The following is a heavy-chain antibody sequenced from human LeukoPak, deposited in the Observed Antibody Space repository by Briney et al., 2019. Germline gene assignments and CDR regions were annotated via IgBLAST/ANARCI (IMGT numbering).Heavy chain of an antibody. Sequence: GGSLRLSCAASGFTVSTYAMSWVRQAPGQGLEWFSCISGRGGGTYYADSVKGQFTISRDNSKNTMYLQINTLRAEDTAIYYCAKDLGSTADNPVDSWGQGTLVTVSS. CDR3: AKDLGSTADNPVDS. CDR2: ISGRGGGT. J-gene: IGHJ4*02. V-gene: IGHV3-23*01. CDR1: GFTVSTYA. D-gene: IGHD4-11*01.